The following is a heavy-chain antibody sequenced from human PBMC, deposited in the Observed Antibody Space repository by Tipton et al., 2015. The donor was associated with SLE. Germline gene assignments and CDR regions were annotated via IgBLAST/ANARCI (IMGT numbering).Heavy chain of an antibody. CDR1: GYIFTGYY. CDR3: ARASTMVRGVFDY. Sequence: QLVQSGAEVKKPGASVKVSCKASGYIFTGYYMHWVRQAPGQGLEWMGWINPNSGGTNYAQKFQGRVTMTRDTSISTAYMELSRLRSDDTAVYYCARASTMVRGVFDYWGQGTLVTVSS. CDR2: INPNSGGT. J-gene: IGHJ4*02. D-gene: IGHD3-10*01. V-gene: IGHV1-2*02.